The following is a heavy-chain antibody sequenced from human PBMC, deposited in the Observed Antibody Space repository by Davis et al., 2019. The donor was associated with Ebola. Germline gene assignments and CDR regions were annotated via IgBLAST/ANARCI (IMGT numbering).Heavy chain of an antibody. CDR2: ISGSGGSP. Sequence: GESLKISCAASGFTFSSYAMSWVRQARGKGLEWVSAISGSGGSPYYADSVKGRFIISRDNSKNTLYLQMNSLRAEDTAIYYCVRFFFDLWGHGALVTVSA. J-gene: IGHJ4*01. CDR1: GFTFSSYA. V-gene: IGHV3-23*01. CDR3: VRFFFDL.